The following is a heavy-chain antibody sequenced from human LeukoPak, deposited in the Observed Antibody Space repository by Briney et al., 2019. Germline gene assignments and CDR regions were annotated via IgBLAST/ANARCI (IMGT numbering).Heavy chain of an antibody. CDR2: ISSSSSTI. D-gene: IGHD4-17*01. V-gene: IGHV3-48*04. J-gene: IGHJ1*01. Sequence: PGGSLRLSCAASEFTFSSYSMNWVRQAPGKGLEWVSYISSSSSTIYYADSVKGRFTISRDNAKNSLYLQMNSLRAEDTALYYCARGTTVTTPQYFQHWGQGTLVTVSS. CDR3: ARGTTVTTPQYFQH. CDR1: EFTFSSYS.